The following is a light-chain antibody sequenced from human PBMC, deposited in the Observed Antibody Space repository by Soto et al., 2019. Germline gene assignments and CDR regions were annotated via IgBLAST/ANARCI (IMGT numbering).Light chain of an antibody. V-gene: IGKV1-39*01. CDR3: QQSYSTPWT. CDR1: QSISNH. CDR2: AAS. Sequence: DIQMTQSPSSLSASVEDRVIITCRASQSISNHLNWYQQKPGKAPKLLIFAASSLQSGVPSRFSGSRSGPDFTLTISSLQPEDFATYYCQQSYSTPWTFGQGTKVE. J-gene: IGKJ1*01.